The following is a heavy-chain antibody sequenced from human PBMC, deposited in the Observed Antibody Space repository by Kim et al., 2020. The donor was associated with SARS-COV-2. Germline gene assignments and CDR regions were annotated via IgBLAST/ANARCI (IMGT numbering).Heavy chain of an antibody. Sequence: KFQGRVTMTRDTSSSTAYMELSRLRPDDTAVYYCARDSNRQLPNSNWFDPWGQGTLVTVSS. V-gene: IGHV1-2*02. J-gene: IGHJ5*02. D-gene: IGHD2-2*01. CDR3: ARDSNRQLPNSNWFDP.